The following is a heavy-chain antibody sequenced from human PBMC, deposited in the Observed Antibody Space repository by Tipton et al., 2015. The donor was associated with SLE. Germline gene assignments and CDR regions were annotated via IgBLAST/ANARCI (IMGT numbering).Heavy chain of an antibody. D-gene: IGHD3-22*01. CDR2: IYYSGST. CDR3: ARDSFQHYYDLAFDI. CDR1: GGSVSSGSYY. V-gene: IGHV4-61*01. J-gene: IGHJ3*02. Sequence: TLSLTCTVSGGSVSSGSYYWSWIRQPPGKGLEWIGSIYYSGSTNYNPSLESRVTISVDTSKNQFSLNLTSVTAADTAVYYCARDSFQHYYDLAFDIWGQGTMVTVSS.